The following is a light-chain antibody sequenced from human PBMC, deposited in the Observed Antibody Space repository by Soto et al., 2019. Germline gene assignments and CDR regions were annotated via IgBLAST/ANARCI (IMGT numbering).Light chain of an antibody. CDR2: GAS. CDR1: QSVSSN. V-gene: IGKV3-15*01. CDR3: QQYNNWPLWT. J-gene: IGKJ1*01. Sequence: EIVMTQSPATLFVSPGERATLSCRASQSVSSNLAWYQQKPGQAPRLFIYGASTRATGIPARFSGGGSGTEFTLTISSLQSEDFAVYYCQQYNNWPLWTFGQGTKVEIK.